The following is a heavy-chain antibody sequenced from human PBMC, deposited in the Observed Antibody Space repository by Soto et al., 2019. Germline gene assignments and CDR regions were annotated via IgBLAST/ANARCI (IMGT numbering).Heavy chain of an antibody. CDR2: INSDGSST. V-gene: IGHV3-74*01. CDR1: GFTFSSYW. D-gene: IGHD6-13*01. J-gene: IGHJ4*02. CDR3: TRDRARSSWNPN. Sequence: EVPLVESGGGLVQPGGSLRLSCAASGFTFSSYWMHWVRQAPGKGLVWVSRINSDGSSTSYADSVKGRFTISRDNAKNTLYLQMNSLRAEDTAVYYCTRDRARSSWNPNWGQGTLVTVSS.